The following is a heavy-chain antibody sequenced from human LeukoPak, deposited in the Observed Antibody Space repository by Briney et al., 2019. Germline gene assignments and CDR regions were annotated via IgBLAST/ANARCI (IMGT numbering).Heavy chain of an antibody. J-gene: IGHJ6*02. Sequence: GGSLGLSCVASGFSFSSYIMNWVRQAPGKGLEWVSYISSSSSTIYYADSVKGRFTISRDNAKNSLYLQMNSLRAEDTAVYYCAREAIQSTYYYYGMDVWGQGTTVTVSS. CDR1: GFSFSSYI. V-gene: IGHV3-48*04. CDR2: ISSSSSTI. D-gene: IGHD5-18*01. CDR3: AREAIQSTYYYYGMDV.